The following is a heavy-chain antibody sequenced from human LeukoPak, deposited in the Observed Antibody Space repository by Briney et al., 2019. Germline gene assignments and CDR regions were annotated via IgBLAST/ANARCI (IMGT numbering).Heavy chain of an antibody. Sequence: SGTLSLTCTVSGGSLSSYYWSWIRQPPGKGLEWIGYIYYSENTNYNPSLKSRVTISVDTSKNQFSLKLSSVTAADTAVYYCARRGGGYDYQGIDYWGQGTLVTVSS. D-gene: IGHD5-12*01. CDR2: IYYSENT. CDR3: ARRGGGYDYQGIDY. CDR1: GGSLSSYY. J-gene: IGHJ4*02. V-gene: IGHV4-59*08.